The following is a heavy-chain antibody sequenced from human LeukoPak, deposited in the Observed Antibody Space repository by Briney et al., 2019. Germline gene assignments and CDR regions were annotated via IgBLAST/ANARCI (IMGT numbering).Heavy chain of an antibody. CDR3: ARGSLGSSWYDWFDP. CDR1: GFTFSAYA. V-gene: IGHV3-64D*06. J-gene: IGHJ5*02. D-gene: IGHD6-13*01. CDR2: ITISGGST. Sequence: GGSLRLSCLASGFTFSAYALHWVRQAPGKGLEYVSAITISGGSTFYADSVKGRFTVSRDNSRNTLYLQMSSLRVEDTAVYYCARGSLGSSWYDWFDPWGQGTLVTVSS.